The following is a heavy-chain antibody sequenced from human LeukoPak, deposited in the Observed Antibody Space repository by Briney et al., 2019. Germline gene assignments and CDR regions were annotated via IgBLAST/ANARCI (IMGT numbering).Heavy chain of an antibody. Sequence: PSETLSLTCTVSGASISNYYWKWIRQPPGKGLEWIGYVYYSGSTNYNPSLKSRVSISVDTSKNQFSLKLSSVTAADTAVYYCARGPSGLRSPFNTWGQGTTVTVSS. CDR3: ARGPSGLRSPFNT. CDR1: GASISNYY. CDR2: VYYSGST. D-gene: IGHD5-12*01. J-gene: IGHJ3*02. V-gene: IGHV4-59*01.